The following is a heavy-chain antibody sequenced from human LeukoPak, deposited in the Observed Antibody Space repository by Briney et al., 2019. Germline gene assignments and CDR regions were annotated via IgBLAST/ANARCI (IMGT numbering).Heavy chain of an antibody. J-gene: IGHJ6*03. CDR2: IYHSGST. CDR1: GGSISRSGYY. CDR3: ARNRGRAAAGPGGYYYYYMDV. D-gene: IGHD6-13*01. V-gene: IGHV4-39*07. Sequence: SETLSLTCTVSGGSISRSGYYWGWIRQPPGKGLEWIGSIYHSGSTYYNPSLKSRVTISVDTSKNQFSLKLSSVTAADTAVYYCARNRGRAAAGPGGYYYYYMDVWGKGTTVTVPS.